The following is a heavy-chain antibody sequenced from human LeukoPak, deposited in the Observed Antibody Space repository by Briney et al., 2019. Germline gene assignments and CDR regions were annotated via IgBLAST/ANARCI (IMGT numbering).Heavy chain of an antibody. CDR3: AKVDYYDGSGYYYDAFDI. CDR1: GFTFSSYA. CDR2: ISGSGGSA. J-gene: IGHJ3*02. V-gene: IGHV3-23*01. Sequence: PGGSLRLSCAASGFTFSSYAMSWVRQAPGKGLEWVSGISGSGGSAYYADSLKGGFTISRDNSKRTLYLEVNSMRAEDTAVYYCAKVDYYDGSGYYYDAFDIWGQGAMVTVSS. D-gene: IGHD3-22*01.